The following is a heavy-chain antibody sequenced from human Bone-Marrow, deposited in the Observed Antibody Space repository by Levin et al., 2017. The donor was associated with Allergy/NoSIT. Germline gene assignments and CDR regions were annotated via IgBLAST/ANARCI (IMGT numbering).Heavy chain of an antibody. V-gene: IGHV3-48*02. CDR1: GFTFSSYS. Sequence: PGGSLRLSCAASGFTFSSYSMNWVRQAPGKGLEWVSYISSSSSTIYYADSVKGRFTISRDNAKNSLYLQMNSLRDEDTAVYYCARDRSGITIFGVARIDAFDIWGQGTMVTVSS. J-gene: IGHJ3*02. CDR3: ARDRSGITIFGVARIDAFDI. CDR2: ISSSSSTI. D-gene: IGHD3-3*01.